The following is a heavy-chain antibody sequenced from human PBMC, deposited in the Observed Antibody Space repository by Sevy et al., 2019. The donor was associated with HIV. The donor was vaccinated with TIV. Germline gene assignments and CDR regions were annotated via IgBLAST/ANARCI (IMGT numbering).Heavy chain of an antibody. CDR1: GFTFDDYA. V-gene: IGHV3-9*01. CDR2: ISWNSGSI. D-gene: IGHD1-26*01. CDR3: PIVYSGSFVY. Sequence: GGSLRLSCAASGFTFDDYAMHWVRQAPGKGLEWVSGISWNSGSIGYADSVKGRFTISRDNAKNSLYLQMNSLRAEDTALYYCPIVYSGSFVYWGQGTLVTVSS. J-gene: IGHJ4*02.